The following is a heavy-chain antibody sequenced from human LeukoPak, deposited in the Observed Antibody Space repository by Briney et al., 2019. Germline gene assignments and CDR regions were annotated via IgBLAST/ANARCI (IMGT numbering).Heavy chain of an antibody. J-gene: IGHJ4*02. CDR1: GFAFSNQD. D-gene: IGHD4-17*01. CDR3: ARDFYGDFDY. V-gene: IGHV3-74*01. CDR2: INSDGSST. Sequence: GGSLRLSCAASGFAFSNQDMGWVRQAPGKGLVWVSRINSDGSSTSYADSVKGRFTISRDNAKNTLYLQMNSLRAEDTAVYYCARDFYGDFDYWGQGTLVTVSS.